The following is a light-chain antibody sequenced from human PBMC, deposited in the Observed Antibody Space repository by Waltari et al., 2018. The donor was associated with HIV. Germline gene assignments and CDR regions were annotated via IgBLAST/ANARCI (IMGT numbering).Light chain of an antibody. CDR3: ETWDQKVRV. CDR1: AGYQPYV. J-gene: IGLJ2*01. CDR2: VEPTGTF. Sequence: QPVLTQSSAVYGFLGSSVNLPCTLSAGYQPYVLAWHQQRPGRAPRFLMKVEPTGTFNRENGLSHRFSASALGGDRTLTISNVQSDDEAEYSWETWDQKVRVVGGGTRLAVL. V-gene: IGLV4-60*03.